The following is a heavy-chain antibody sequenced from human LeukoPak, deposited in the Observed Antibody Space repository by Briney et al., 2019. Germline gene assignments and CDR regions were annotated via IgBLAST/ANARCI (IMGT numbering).Heavy chain of an antibody. CDR2: INHSGST. V-gene: IGHV4-34*01. J-gene: IGHJ3*02. Sequence: PSETLSLTCAVYGGSFSGYYWSWIRQPPGKGLEWIGEINHSGSTNYNPSLKSRVTISVDTSKNQFSLKLSSVTAADTAVYYCARRRRRGFPGRLRSGASDAFDIWGQGTMVTVSS. CDR3: ARRRRRGFPGRLRSGASDAFDI. D-gene: IGHD3-10*01. CDR1: GGSFSGYY.